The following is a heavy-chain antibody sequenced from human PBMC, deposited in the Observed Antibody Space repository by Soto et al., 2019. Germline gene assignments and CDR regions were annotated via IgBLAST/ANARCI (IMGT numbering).Heavy chain of an antibody. CDR2: MYSGGET. CDR3: VKIKWEPDWYFDL. J-gene: IGHJ2*01. D-gene: IGHD1-26*01. Sequence: PGGSLRLSCEGSGFPVGISYMSWVRQVPGKGLEWVSIMYSGGETYYAASVKGRFTISRDNSKNTLYLQMSSLRGEDTAVYYCVKIKWEPDWYFDLWGRGTLVTVSS. CDR1: GFPVGISY. V-gene: IGHV3-66*01.